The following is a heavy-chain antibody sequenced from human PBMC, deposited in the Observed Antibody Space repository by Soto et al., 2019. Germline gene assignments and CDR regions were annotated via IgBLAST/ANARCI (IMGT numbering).Heavy chain of an antibody. CDR2: IYYSGST. D-gene: IGHD2-2*02. J-gene: IGHJ6*02. V-gene: IGHV4-31*03. Sequence: SETLSPTCTVSCGSIGSGDYYWGLIRQHPGKGLEWTGVIYYSGSTYYNPSPKSGVTISVDTSKNQFSLKLSSVTAADTAVYYCASGVVVPAAIRPYYYGMDVWGQGTTVTVSS. CDR1: CGSIGSGDYY. CDR3: ASGVVVPAAIRPYYYGMDV.